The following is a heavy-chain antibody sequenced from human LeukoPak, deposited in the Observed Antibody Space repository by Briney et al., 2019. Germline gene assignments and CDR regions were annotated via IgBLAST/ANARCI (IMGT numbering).Heavy chain of an antibody. CDR2: MNPNGGNT. D-gene: IGHD2-15*01. CDR1: GYTFTSYD. CDR3: ARASIVVVVDATDGMDV. V-gene: IGHV1-8*01. Sequence: GASVKVSCKASGYTFTSYDINWVRQATGQGLEWMGWMNPNGGNTGYAQKFQGRVTMTRNTSISTAYMELSSLRSEDTAVYYCARASIVVVVDATDGMDVWGQGTTVTVSS. J-gene: IGHJ6*02.